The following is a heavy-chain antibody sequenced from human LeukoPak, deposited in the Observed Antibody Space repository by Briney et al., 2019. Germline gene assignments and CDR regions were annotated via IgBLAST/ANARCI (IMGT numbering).Heavy chain of an antibody. CDR2: ISSSSSYI. CDR1: GFTFSSYS. CDR3: ARGWTVTSPHFYYGMDV. J-gene: IGHJ6*02. D-gene: IGHD4-17*01. Sequence: PGGSLRLSCAASGFTFSSYSMNWVRQAPGKGLEWVSSISSSSSYIYYADSVKGRFTISRDNAKNSLYLQMNSLRAEDTAVYYCARGWTVTSPHFYYGMDVWGQGTTVTVSS. V-gene: IGHV3-21*01.